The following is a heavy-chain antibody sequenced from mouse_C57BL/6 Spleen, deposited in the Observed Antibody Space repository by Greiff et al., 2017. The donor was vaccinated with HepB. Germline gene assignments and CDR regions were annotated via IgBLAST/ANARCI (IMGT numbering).Heavy chain of an antibody. CDR2: IDPSDSET. V-gene: IGHV1-52*01. CDR1: GYTFTSYW. D-gene: IGHD2-1*01. J-gene: IGHJ4*01. Sequence: QVQLQQPGAELVRPGSSVKLSCKASGYTFTSYWMHWVKQRPIQGLEWIGNIDPSDSETHYNQKFKDKATLTVDKSSSTADMQLSSLTSEDSAVYYCARLTTLIDYAMDYWGQGTSVTVSS. CDR3: ARLTTLIDYAMDY.